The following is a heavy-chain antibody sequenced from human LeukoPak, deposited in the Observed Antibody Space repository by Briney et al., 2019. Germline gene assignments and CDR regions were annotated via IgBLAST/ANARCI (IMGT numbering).Heavy chain of an antibody. Sequence: SETLSLTCTVSGGSISSTSHYWGWVPQPPGKGLEWIGNIYYSGSTYYNPSLKSRVTLSVDTSKNQFSLKLSSVTAADTAVYYCARHEGYSYDYWGQGTLATVSS. CDR1: GGSISSTSHY. CDR2: IYYSGST. J-gene: IGHJ4*02. V-gene: IGHV4-39*01. CDR3: ARHEGYSYDY.